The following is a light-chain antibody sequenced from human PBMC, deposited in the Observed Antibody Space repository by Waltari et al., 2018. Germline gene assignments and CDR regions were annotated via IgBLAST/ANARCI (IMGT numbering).Light chain of an antibody. J-gene: IGKJ4*01. V-gene: IGKV1D-16*01. CDR2: ATS. Sequence: DIQMTQSPSSLSASVGDKVTHTCHASQAINSWLAWYQQKPGKVPKPLIYATSNLQSGVPSRFSGSGSGTDYTLTINNLQPEDFATYFCQQYDDLPLSFGGGTKVEIK. CDR3: QQYDDLPLS. CDR1: QAINSW.